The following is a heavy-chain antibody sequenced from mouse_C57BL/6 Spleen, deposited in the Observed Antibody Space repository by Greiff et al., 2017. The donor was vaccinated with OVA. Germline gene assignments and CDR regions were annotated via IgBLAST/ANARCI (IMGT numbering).Heavy chain of an antibody. Sequence: EVKLQESGGGLVKPGGSLKLSCAASGFTFSDYGMHWVRQAPEKGLEWVAYISSGSSTIYYADTVKGRFTISRDNAKNTLFLQMTSLRSEDTAMYYCAREGVTVVAPCDYWGQGTTLTVSS. CDR1: GFTFSDYG. J-gene: IGHJ2*01. D-gene: IGHD1-1*01. CDR2: ISSGSSTI. V-gene: IGHV5-17*01. CDR3: AREGVTVVAPCDY.